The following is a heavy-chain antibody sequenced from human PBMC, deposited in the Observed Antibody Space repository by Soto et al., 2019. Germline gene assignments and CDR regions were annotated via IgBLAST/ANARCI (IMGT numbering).Heavy chain of an antibody. CDR2: MVGSGGST. D-gene: IGHD2-15*01. J-gene: IGHJ4*02. CDR3: ATGDCSGGSCYGSDY. Sequence: GGSLRLSCAASGFTFSSYAMRWVRQAPGKGLEWVSAMVGSGGSTYYADSVKGRFTISRDNSKNTLYLQMDSLRAEDTAVYYCATGDCSGGSCYGSDYWGQGTLVTVSS. V-gene: IGHV3-23*01. CDR1: GFTFSSYA.